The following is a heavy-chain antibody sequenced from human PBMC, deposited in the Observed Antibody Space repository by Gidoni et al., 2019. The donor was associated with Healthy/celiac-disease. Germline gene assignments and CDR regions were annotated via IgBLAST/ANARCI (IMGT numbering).Heavy chain of an antibody. CDR1: GYTFTSYY. CDR2: INPSGGST. J-gene: IGHJ6*02. CDR3: ARVGGYYGSGSPWVYYYGMDV. V-gene: IGHV1-46*01. D-gene: IGHD3-10*01. Sequence: QVQLVQSGAEVKKPGASVKVSCKASGYTFTSYYMHWVRQAPGQGLEWMGIINPSGGSTSYAQKFQGRVTMTRDTSTSTVYMELSSLRSEDTAVYYCARVGGYYGSGSPWVYYYGMDVWGQGTTVTVSS.